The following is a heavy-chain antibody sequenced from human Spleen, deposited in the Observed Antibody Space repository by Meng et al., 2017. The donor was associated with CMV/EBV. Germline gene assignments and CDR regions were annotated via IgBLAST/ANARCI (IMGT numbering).Heavy chain of an antibody. D-gene: IGHD1-14*01. CDR2: IWYDGSNK. J-gene: IGHJ6*02. V-gene: IGHV3-33*06. Sequence: GESLKISCAPSGFTFSSYSMNWARQAPGKGLEWVAVIWYDGSNKYYADSVKGRFTISRDNSKNTLYLQMNSLRAEDTAVYYCAKTDEPYYYYGMDVWGQGTTVTVSS. CDR3: AKTDEPYYYYGMDV. CDR1: GFTFSSYS.